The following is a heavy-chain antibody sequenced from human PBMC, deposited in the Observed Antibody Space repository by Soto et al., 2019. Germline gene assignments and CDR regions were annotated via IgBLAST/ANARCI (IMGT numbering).Heavy chain of an antibody. CDR1: GGTFSSYT. V-gene: IGHV1-69*02. J-gene: IGHJ5*02. CDR3: ASTDCSSTSCYERWFDP. Sequence: QVQLVQSGAEVKKPGSSVKVSCKASGGTFSSYTISWVRQAPGQGLEWMGRIIPILGIANYAQKFQGRVTITADKSTSTAYMELSSLRSEDTAVYYCASTDCSSTSCYERWFDPWGQGTLVTVSS. D-gene: IGHD2-2*01. CDR2: IIPILGIA.